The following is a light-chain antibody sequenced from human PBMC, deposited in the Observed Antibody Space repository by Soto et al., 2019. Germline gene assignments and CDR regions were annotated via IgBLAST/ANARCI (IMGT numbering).Light chain of an antibody. J-gene: IGKJ5*01. CDR1: QDISNY. Sequence: DIQMTQSPSSLSASVGDRVTITCRASQDISNYLNWYQQRPGKAPKLLIYDASNLERGVPSRFSGTRSGTHFTFAITSLQPDDVARYYCQQSDSLPITFGQGTRLEI. V-gene: IGKV1-33*01. CDR3: QQSDSLPIT. CDR2: DAS.